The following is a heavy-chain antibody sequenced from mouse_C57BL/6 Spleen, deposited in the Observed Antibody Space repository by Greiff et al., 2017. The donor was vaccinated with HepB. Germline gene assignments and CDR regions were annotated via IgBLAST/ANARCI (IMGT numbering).Heavy chain of an antibody. Sequence: QVQLQQSGAELVRPGASVTLSCKASGYTFTDYEMHWVKQTPVHGLEWIGAIDPETGGTAYNQKFKGKAILTADKSSSTAYMELRSLTSEDYAVYYCTGYGSSYWYFDVWGKGTTVTVSS. CDR2: IDPETGGT. CDR3: TGYGSSYWYFDV. J-gene: IGHJ1*03. CDR1: GYTFTDYE. D-gene: IGHD1-1*01. V-gene: IGHV1-15*01.